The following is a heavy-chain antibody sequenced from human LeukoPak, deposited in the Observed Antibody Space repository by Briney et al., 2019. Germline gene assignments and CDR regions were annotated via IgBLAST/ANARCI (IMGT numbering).Heavy chain of an antibody. D-gene: IGHD3-3*01. V-gene: IGHV3-23*01. J-gene: IGHJ4*02. CDR1: GFTFSSYA. CDR2: ISGSGGST. Sequence: GGSLRLSCAASGFTFSSYAMSWVRQAPGKGLEWVSAISGSGGSTYYADSVKGRFTISRDNSKNTLYLQMNSLRAEDTAVYYCAKVSEFEMEWLLSHFDYWGQGTLVTVSS. CDR3: AKVSEFEMEWLLSHFDY.